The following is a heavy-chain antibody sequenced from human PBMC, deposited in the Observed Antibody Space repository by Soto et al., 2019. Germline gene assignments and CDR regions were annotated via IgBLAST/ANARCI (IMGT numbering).Heavy chain of an antibody. CDR3: ARDRRPYDNGMDV. J-gene: IGHJ6*02. Sequence: QVQLVQSGAEVKKPGSSVKLSCKASGGTISSHAISWVRQAPGQGLEWMGGIIPILGTTNYAQKFQGRVTITADESMSTVYMELSSLRFEDTAVHYCARDRRPYDNGMDVWGQGSTVTAS. CDR2: IIPILGTT. CDR1: GGTISSHA. V-gene: IGHV1-69*01.